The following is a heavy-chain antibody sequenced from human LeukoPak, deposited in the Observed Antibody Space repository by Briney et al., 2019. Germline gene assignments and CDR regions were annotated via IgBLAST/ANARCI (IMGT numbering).Heavy chain of an antibody. CDR3: AKGGLWFGGFDP. Sequence: GGSLRLSCAASGFTFSSYAMSWVRQAPGKGLEWVSAISGSGGSTYYADSVKGRFTISRDNSKNTLYLQTNSLRAEDTAVYYCAKGGLWFGGFDPWGQGTLVTVSS. CDR2: ISGSGGST. J-gene: IGHJ5*02. V-gene: IGHV3-23*01. CDR1: GFTFSSYA. D-gene: IGHD3-10*01.